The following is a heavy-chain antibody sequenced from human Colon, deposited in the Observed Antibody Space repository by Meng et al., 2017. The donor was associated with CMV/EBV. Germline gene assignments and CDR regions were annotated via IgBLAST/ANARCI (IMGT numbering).Heavy chain of an antibody. CDR3: ARDPSLITISGVVTYGMDV. J-gene: IGHJ6*02. CDR2: ISSGGHTI. Sequence: GASLEISWAASGFSFRSYEMHWGRQARGKGLEWVSYISSGGHTIHYADSVKGRFTISRDNTNNSLYLQMSSLRADDTAVYYCARDPSLITISGVVTYGMDVWGPGTTVTVSS. D-gene: IGHD3-3*01. CDR1: GFSFRSYE. V-gene: IGHV3-48*03.